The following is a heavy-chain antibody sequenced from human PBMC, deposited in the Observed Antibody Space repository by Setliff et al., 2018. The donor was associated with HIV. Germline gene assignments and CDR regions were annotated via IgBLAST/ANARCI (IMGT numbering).Heavy chain of an antibody. Sequence: GESLKISCKGSGYSFTNYWIGWVRQMPGKGLEWMGIIYPGDSDTRYSPSFQGQVTISADKSISTAYLQWSSLKASDTAMYYCARHGYCSGTSCSEYYYYCGMDVWGQGTTVTVSS. CDR2: IYPGDSDT. D-gene: IGHD2-2*03. CDR3: ARHGYCSGTSCSEYYYYCGMDV. J-gene: IGHJ6*02. V-gene: IGHV5-51*01. CDR1: GYSFTNYW.